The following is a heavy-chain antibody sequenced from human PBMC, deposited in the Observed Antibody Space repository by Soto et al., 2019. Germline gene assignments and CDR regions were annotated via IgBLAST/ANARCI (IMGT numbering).Heavy chain of an antibody. CDR2: ISGSGGST. V-gene: IGHV3-23*01. Sequence: EVQLLESGGGLVQPGGSLRLSCAASGFTFSSYAMSWVRQAPGKGLEWVSAISGSGGSTYYADSVKGRFTISRDNSKNTLYQQKNSLRAEDTAVYYCAKKGEPLYYYCYMDVWGKGTTVTVSS. CDR3: AKKGEPLYYYCYMDV. D-gene: IGHD1-26*01. J-gene: IGHJ6*03. CDR1: GFTFSSYA.